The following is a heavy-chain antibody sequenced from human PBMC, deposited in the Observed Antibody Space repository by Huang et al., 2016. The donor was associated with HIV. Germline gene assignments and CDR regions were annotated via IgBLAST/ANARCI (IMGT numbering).Heavy chain of an antibody. CDR3: ARKATVTAGIDY. D-gene: IGHD4-17*01. CDR1: GYTFSTYG. CDR2: ISAYNGDI. J-gene: IGHJ4*02. Sequence: QIQLVQSAAEVKKPGASVQVSCRASGYTFSTYGISWVRQAPGQGLEWIVWISAYNGDIKFAQNFKGRLTMTTDTSTLTAYMELRSLRSDDTALYYCARKATVTAGIDYWGQGTLVTVSS. V-gene: IGHV1-18*01.